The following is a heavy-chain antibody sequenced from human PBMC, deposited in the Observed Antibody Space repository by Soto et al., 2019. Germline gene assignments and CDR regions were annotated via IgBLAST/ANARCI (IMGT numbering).Heavy chain of an antibody. D-gene: IGHD2-15*01. CDR3: ARMFHCSGGTCPFDY. CDR1: GFSLSTTGMR. J-gene: IGHJ4*02. V-gene: IGHV2-70*04. CDR2: IDWDNDK. Sequence: PTLVNPTQTLTVTCTFSGFSLSTTGMRVSWIRQPPGKALEWLARIDWDNDKFYSTSLKTRLTISKDSSKNQVVLTMTNMDPVDTATYYCARMFHCSGGTCPFDYWGQGALVTVSS.